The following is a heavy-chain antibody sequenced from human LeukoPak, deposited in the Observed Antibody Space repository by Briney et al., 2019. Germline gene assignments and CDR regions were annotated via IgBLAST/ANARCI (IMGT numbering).Heavy chain of an antibody. D-gene: IGHD2-8*01. V-gene: IGHV4-39*01. J-gene: IGHJ5*02. Sequence: PSETLSLTCTVSGGSISSSSYYWGWIRQPPGKGLEWIGSIYYSGSTYYNPSLKSRVTISVDTSKNQFSLKLSSVTAADTAVYYCATSYIVLMWGGFGPWGQGTLVTVSS. CDR1: GGSISSSSYY. CDR2: IYYSGST. CDR3: ATSYIVLMWGGFGP.